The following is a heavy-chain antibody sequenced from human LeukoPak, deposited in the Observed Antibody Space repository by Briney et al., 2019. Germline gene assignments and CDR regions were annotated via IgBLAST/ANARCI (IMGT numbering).Heavy chain of an antibody. D-gene: IGHD3-22*01. Sequence: GGSLRLCCVASGFILSNYPMHWVRQAPDKRLEWLGFLSPEQTNMYADSVKGRFAISRDNSKNTMYIQMNDLRPEDTAMFYCAKEGGSSGHAGYFDNWGQGTLVTVSS. CDR1: GFILSNYP. V-gene: IGHV3-30*09. CDR3: AKEGGSSGHAGYFDN. J-gene: IGHJ4*02. CDR2: LSPEQTNM.